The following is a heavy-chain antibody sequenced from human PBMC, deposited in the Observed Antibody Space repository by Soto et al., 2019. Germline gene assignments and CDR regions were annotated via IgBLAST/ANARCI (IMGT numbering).Heavy chain of an antibody. D-gene: IGHD3-22*01. CDR3: ASTRANGIVVVTYFDY. CDR1: GGTFSSYA. Sequence: ASVKVSCKASGGTFSSYAISWVRQAPGQGLEWMGGIIPIFGTANYAQKFQGRVTITADKSTSTAYTELSSLRSEDTAVYYCASTRANGIVVVTYFDYWGQGTLVTVSS. V-gene: IGHV1-69*06. CDR2: IIPIFGTA. J-gene: IGHJ4*02.